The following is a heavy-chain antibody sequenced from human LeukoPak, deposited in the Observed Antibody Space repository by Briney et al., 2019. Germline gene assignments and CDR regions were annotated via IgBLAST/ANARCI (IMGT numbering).Heavy chain of an antibody. J-gene: IGHJ4*02. Sequence: PSETLSLTCAVYGGSFSGYYWSWIRQPPGKGLEWIGEINHSGSTNYNPSLKSRVSISVDTSKNQFSLKLSSVTAADTAVYYCARGCIAALPYYFDYWGQGTLVTVSS. CDR2: INHSGST. CDR1: GGSFSGYY. CDR3: ARGCIAALPYYFDY. D-gene: IGHD6-13*01. V-gene: IGHV4-34*01.